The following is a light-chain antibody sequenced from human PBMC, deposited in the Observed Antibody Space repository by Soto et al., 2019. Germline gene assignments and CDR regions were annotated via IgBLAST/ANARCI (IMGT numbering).Light chain of an antibody. J-gene: IGKJ1*01. CDR1: QSVSSSY. Sequence: ELVLTQSPGTLSLSPGERATLSCRASQSVSSSYLAWYQQKPGQPPRLVMHATSSSATGIPARFSGSGSGTDFTLTISRLEPEDFAVYYCQQYGSSSWTFGQGIKVDNK. CDR3: QQYGSSSWT. V-gene: IGKV3-20*01. CDR2: ATS.